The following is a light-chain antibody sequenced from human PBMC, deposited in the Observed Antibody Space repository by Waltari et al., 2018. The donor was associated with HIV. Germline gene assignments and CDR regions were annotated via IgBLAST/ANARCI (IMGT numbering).Light chain of an antibody. J-gene: IGLJ2*01. CDR1: ILANKS. CDR3: YSAADNNLGV. V-gene: IGLV3-27*01. CDR2: NDS. Sequence: SYELTQPSSVSVSPGQTAMITGSGDILANKSARCFQQKPGPAPVVGIYNDSARPSGIPERFSGSSSGSTVTLTISGAQVEYGADYYCYSAADNNLGVFGGGTKLTVL.